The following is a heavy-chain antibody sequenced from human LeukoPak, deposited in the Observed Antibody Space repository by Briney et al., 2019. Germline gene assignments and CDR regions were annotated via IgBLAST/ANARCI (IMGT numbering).Heavy chain of an antibody. Sequence: PGGSLRLSCTASEFTFGDYAMSWVRQAPGKGLEWVGFIRSKAYGGTTEYAASVKGRFTISRDDSKSIAYLQMNSLKTEDTAVYYCTRDPRHGEWLFLFDYWGQGTLVTVSS. V-gene: IGHV3-49*04. CDR2: IRSKAYGGTT. D-gene: IGHD3-3*01. CDR1: EFTFGDYA. CDR3: TRDPRHGEWLFLFDY. J-gene: IGHJ4*02.